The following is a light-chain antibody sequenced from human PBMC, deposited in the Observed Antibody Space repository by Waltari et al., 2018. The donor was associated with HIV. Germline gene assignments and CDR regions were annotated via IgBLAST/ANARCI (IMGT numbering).Light chain of an antibody. CDR1: PGISNY. V-gene: IGKV1-39*01. Sequence: DIQMTPSPSSLSTSVGDRVTIPCRARPGISNYLNWYQQKAGRAPKLLIYAATTLKRGAPSRFTGSGSGTDFSLTISSLQPEDFAIYYCQQSDTTPWTFGQGTKVDLK. J-gene: IGKJ1*01. CDR2: AAT. CDR3: QQSDTTPWT.